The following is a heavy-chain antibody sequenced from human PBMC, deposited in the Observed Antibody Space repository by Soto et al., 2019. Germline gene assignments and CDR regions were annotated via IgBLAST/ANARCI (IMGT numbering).Heavy chain of an antibody. J-gene: IGHJ4*02. V-gene: IGHV1-69*01. CDR3: ARQNRDTPMVPFDV. D-gene: IGHD5-18*01. CDR2: VVPQFGTP. Sequence: QVQLVQSGAEVKKPGSSVKVSCLASRGTFNRYAINWVRQAPGHGLEWLGAVVPQFGTPNYAQKFQDRVTIVANESTNTPSMELRGLTSDDTAVYYCARQNRDTPMVPFDVWGQGTLVTVSS. CDR1: RGTFNRYA.